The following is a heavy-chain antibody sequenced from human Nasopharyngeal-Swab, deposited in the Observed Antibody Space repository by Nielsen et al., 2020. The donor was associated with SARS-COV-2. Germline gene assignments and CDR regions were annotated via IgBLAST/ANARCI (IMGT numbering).Heavy chain of an antibody. Sequence: SETLSLTCTVSGGSISSGSYHWSWIRQPAGKGLEWIGRIYTSGSTNYNPSLKSRITISVDTSKNQFSLKLSSVTAADTAVYYCARATLPGVGYGSGSFWFDPWGQGTLVTVSS. V-gene: IGHV4-61*02. CDR3: ARATLPGVGYGSGSFWFDP. D-gene: IGHD3-10*01. CDR1: GGSISSGSYH. CDR2: IYTSGST. J-gene: IGHJ5*02.